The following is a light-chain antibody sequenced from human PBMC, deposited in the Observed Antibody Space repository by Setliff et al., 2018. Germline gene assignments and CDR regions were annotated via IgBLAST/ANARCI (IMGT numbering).Light chain of an antibody. CDR3: SSYTTISTLV. CDR1: SSDVGGYNY. Sequence: QSVLTQPASVSGSPGQSITISCTGTSSDVGGYNYVSWYQQHPGKAPKVIIYDVVVRPSGVSNRFSGSKSGNTASLTISGLQAEDEADYYCSSYTTISTLVFGGGTKVTVL. J-gene: IGLJ2*01. V-gene: IGLV2-14*03. CDR2: DVV.